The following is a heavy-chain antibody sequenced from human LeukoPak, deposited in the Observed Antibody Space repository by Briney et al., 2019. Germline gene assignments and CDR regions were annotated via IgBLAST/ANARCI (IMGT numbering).Heavy chain of an antibody. Sequence: ASVKVSCKASGYTFTSYGISWVRQAPGQGLEWMGWISAYNGNTNYAQKLQGRVTMTTDTSTSTAYMEPRSLRSDDTAVYYCAKEEGYCSSTSCYGQAPYWGQGTLVTVSS. CDR2: ISAYNGNT. D-gene: IGHD2-2*01. V-gene: IGHV1-18*01. CDR1: GYTFTSYG. CDR3: AKEEGYCSSTSCYGQAPY. J-gene: IGHJ4*02.